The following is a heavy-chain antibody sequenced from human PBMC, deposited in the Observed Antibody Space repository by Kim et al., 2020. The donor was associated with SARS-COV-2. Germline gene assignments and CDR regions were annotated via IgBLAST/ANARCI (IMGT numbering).Heavy chain of an antibody. V-gene: IGHV3-30*18. CDR3: AKEAYGDWSDPLDS. D-gene: IGHD2-21*02. CDR2: ISYDGDVQ. CDR1: GFTFSCCG. Sequence: GGSLRLSCTASGFTFSCCGMHWVRQPPGKGLEWVATISYDGDVQNYADSVKGRFTISRDNSRNSLALQMNTLRPDDTALYYCAKEAYGDWSDPLDSWGQG. J-gene: IGHJ4*02.